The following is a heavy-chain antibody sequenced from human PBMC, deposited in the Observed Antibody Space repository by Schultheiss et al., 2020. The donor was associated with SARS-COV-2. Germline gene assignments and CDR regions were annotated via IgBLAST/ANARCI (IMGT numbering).Heavy chain of an antibody. CDR3: ARVSKQLELRFDP. CDR2: IYYSGST. V-gene: IGHV4-61*05. J-gene: IGHJ5*02. CDR1: GGSISSSSYY. Sequence: SETLSLTCTVSGGSISSSSYYWSWIRQPPGKGLEWIGDIYYSGSTNYNPSLKSRVTISEDKSKNQFSLKLGSVTAADTAVYYCARVSKQLELRFDPWGQGTLVTVSS. D-gene: IGHD1-7*01.